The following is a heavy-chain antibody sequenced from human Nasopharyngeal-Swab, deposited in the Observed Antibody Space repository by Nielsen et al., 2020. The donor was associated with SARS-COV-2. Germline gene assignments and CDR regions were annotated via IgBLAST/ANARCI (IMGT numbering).Heavy chain of an antibody. V-gene: IGHV1-69*13. Sequence: SVKVSCKAPGGTFSSYAISWGRQAHGQGLEWMGGSIPIFGTANYAQKFQGRVTITADESTSTAYMELSSLRSEDTAVYYCAGGDDSLANSYYWGQGTLVTVSS. D-gene: IGHD3-22*01. CDR2: SIPIFGTA. CDR1: GGTFSSYA. CDR3: AGGDDSLANSYY. J-gene: IGHJ4*02.